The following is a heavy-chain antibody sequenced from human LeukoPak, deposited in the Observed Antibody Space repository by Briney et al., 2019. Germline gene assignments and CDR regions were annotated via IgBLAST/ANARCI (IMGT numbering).Heavy chain of an antibody. D-gene: IGHD6-13*01. V-gene: IGHV3-13*04. J-gene: IGHJ6*02. CDR1: GFTFSSYD. Sequence: GGSLRLSCAASGFTFSSYDMHWVRQATGKGLEWVSAIGTAGDTYYPGSVKGRFTISRENAKNSLYLRMNSLRAGDTAVYYCARAKPRIAAAGVGYYGMDVWGQGTTVTVSS. CDR2: IGTAGDT. CDR3: ARAKPRIAAAGVGYYGMDV.